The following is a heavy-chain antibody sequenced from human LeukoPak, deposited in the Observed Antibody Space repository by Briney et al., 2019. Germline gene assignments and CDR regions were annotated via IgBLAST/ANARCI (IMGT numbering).Heavy chain of an antibody. CDR1: GFTFSSYG. D-gene: IGHD2-21*02. V-gene: IGHV3-33*01. CDR2: IWYDGSNK. CDR3: ARDRSTVTAPFDY. J-gene: IGHJ4*02. Sequence: GESLRLSCAASGFTFSSYGMHWVRQAPGKGLEWVAVIWYDGSNKYYADSVKGRFTISRDNSKNTLYLQMNSLRAEDTAVYYCARDRSTVTAPFDYWGQGTLVTVSS.